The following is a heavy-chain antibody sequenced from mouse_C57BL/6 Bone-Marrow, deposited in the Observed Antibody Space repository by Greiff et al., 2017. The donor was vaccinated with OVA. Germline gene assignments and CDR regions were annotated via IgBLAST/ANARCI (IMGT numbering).Heavy chain of an antibody. CDR3: VGHGARHYYGSPWFAY. D-gene: IGHD1-1*01. Sequence: EVKLVESGGGLVQPKGSLKLSCAASGFSFNTYAMNWVRQAPGQGLEWVARIRSKSNNYATYYADSVKDRFTISRDDSESMLYLQMNNLKTEDTAMYYCVGHGARHYYGSPWFAYWGQGTLVTVSA. V-gene: IGHV10-1*01. CDR2: IRSKSNNYAT. CDR1: GFSFNTYA. J-gene: IGHJ3*01.